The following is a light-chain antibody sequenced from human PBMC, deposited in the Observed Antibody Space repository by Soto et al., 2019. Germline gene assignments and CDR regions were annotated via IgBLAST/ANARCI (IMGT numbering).Light chain of an antibody. CDR2: EVS. CDR1: SSDVGSYNL. J-gene: IGLJ2*01. V-gene: IGLV2-23*02. CDR3: CSYVGSRYVV. Sequence: QSALTQPASVSGSPGQSITISCTGTSSDVGSYNLASWYQQHPGKAPKLMIYEVSKRPSGVSDRFSGSRSGNTASLTISGLQAEDEADYYCCSYVGSRYVVFGGGTKLTVL.